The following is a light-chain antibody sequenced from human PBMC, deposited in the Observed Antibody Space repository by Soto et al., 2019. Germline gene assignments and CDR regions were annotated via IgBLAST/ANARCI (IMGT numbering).Light chain of an antibody. V-gene: IGKV1-16*02. CDR3: QQYHSYPVT. J-gene: IGKJ4*01. CDR2: SAS. CDR1: QDISNF. Sequence: DIQMTQSPSSLSASAGDTVTITCRASQDISNFLAWFQQKPGKAPESLIFSASSLQGGVPSKFSGSGSGTDFTLTISNLQPEDFSTYYCQQYHSYPVTFGGGTKVEIK.